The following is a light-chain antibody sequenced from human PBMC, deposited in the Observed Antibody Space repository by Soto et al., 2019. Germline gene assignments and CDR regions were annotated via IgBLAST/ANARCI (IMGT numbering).Light chain of an antibody. CDR2: DVA. Sequence: QSVLTQPASVSGSPGQSITVSCTGTYSDIGTYDSVSWYQHHPGRARKLIIYDVANRPSGVSNRFSGSKSGSTVSLIISRLQTEDEADYYCVSYTSSTNYVFGTGTKVTVL. J-gene: IGLJ1*01. CDR3: VSYTSSTNYV. V-gene: IGLV2-14*01. CDR1: YSDIGTYDS.